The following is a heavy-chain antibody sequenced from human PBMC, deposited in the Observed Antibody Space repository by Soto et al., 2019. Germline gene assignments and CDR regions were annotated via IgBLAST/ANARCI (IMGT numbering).Heavy chain of an antibody. CDR3: ARVLPRNSWSHLRFDP. CDR1: GESVSSDTYY. D-gene: IGHD6-13*01. CDR2: ISDSGST. V-gene: IGHV4-61*01. Sequence: SETLPLTCSVSGESVSSDTYYWSWIRQSPGKGLDWIGYISDSGSTKYNPSLKSRVTIAVDTSKNQFSLKVMSVTTADTAIYYCARVLPRNSWSHLRFDPWGQGTRVPV. J-gene: IGHJ5*02.